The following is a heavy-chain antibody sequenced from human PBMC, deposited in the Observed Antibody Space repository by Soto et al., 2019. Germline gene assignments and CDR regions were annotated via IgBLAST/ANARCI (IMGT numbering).Heavy chain of an antibody. CDR2: IYYSGST. J-gene: IGHJ5*02. V-gene: IGHV4-31*03. CDR1: GGSISSGGYY. D-gene: IGHD3-10*01. CDR3: ARRSVYYYGSGRGDPPRDAFDP. Sequence: SETLSLTCTVSGGSISSGGYYWSWIRQHPGKGLEWIGYIYYSGSTYYNPSLKSRVTISVDTSKNQFSLKLSSVTAADTAVYYCARRSVYYYGSGRGDPPRDAFDPWGQGTLVTVSS.